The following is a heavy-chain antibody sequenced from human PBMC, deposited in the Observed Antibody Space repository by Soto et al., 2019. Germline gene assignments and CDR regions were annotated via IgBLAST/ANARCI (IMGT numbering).Heavy chain of an antibody. CDR3: ARRRYFGGMDV. CDR2: IYYSGST. V-gene: IGHV4-39*01. Sequence: SETLSLTCTVSGGSISSSSYYLGWIRQPPGKGLEWIGSIYYSGSTYYNPSLKSRVTISVDTSKNQFSLKLSSVTAADTAVYYCARRRYFGGMDVWGQGTTVTVPS. CDR1: GGSISSSSYY. D-gene: IGHD1-20*01. J-gene: IGHJ6*02.